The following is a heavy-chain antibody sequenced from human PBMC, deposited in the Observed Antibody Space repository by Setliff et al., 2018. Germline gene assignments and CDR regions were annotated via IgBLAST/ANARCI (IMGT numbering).Heavy chain of an antibody. V-gene: IGHV3-7*01. Sequence: PGGSLRLSCAASGFTFSRYWMSWVRQAPGKGLEWVANIKQDGSEKYYVDSVKGRFTIFRDNAKNSLYLQMNSLRAEDSAVYYCARDGGEYWGQGTLVTVSS. CDR3: ARDGGEY. CDR1: GFTFSRYW. CDR2: IKQDGSEK. D-gene: IGHD3-16*01. J-gene: IGHJ4*02.